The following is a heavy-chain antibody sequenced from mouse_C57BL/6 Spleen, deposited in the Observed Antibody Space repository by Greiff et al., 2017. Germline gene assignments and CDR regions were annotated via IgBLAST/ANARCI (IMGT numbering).Heavy chain of an antibody. D-gene: IGHD1-1*01. CDR3: AREGDYYGSSGNWYFDV. CDR2: ISDGGSYT. Sequence: EVMLVESGGGLVKPGGSLKLSCAASGFTFSSYAMSWVRQTPEKRLEWVATISDGGSYTYYPDNVKGRFTIFRDNAKNNLYLQMSHLKSEDTAMYYCAREGDYYGSSGNWYFDVWGTGTTVTVSS. J-gene: IGHJ1*03. V-gene: IGHV5-4*01. CDR1: GFTFSSYA.